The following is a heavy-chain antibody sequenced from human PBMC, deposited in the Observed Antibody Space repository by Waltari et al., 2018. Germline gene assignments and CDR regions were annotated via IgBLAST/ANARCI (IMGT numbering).Heavy chain of an antibody. D-gene: IGHD2-15*01. J-gene: IGHJ4*02. CDR3: AGYYCSGGTCSFDS. CDR1: EYSFTDYW. Sequence: EVQLVQSGAEVKKSGESLKISCKGSEYSFTDYWIGWVRQMPGKGLEWMGIIYPGDSDTRYSPSFQCQVSISADKSLRTAYLQWSSLKASDTAMYYCAGYYCSGGTCSFDSWGQGTRVTVSS. CDR2: IYPGDSDT. V-gene: IGHV5-51*01.